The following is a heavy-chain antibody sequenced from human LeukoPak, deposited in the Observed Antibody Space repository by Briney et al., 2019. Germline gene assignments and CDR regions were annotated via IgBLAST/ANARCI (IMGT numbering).Heavy chain of an antibody. CDR1: GDSVSSNSAA. D-gene: IGHD1-26*01. CDR3: ARGGRYSFDY. Sequence: SQTLSLTCAISGDSVSSNSAAWNWIRQSPSRGLEWLGSTYYRSRWYNDYAASVIGRITINPDTSRNQFSLQLNSVTSEDTALYYCARGGRYSFDYWGQGTLVTVSS. J-gene: IGHJ4*02. V-gene: IGHV6-1*01. CDR2: TYYRSRWYN.